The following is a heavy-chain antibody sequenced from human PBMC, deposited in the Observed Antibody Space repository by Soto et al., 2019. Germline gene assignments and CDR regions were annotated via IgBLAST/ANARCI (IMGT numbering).Heavy chain of an antibody. CDR2: INHSGST. V-gene: IGHV4-34*01. Sequence: SETLSLTCAVSGGSISSGGYSWTWIRQPPGTGLEWIGEINHSGSTNYNPSLKSRVTISVDTSKNQFSLKLTSVTAADTAVYYCTRDKITGLFDYWGQGTLVTVSS. CDR1: GGSISSGGYS. D-gene: IGHD2-8*02. CDR3: TRDKITGLFDY. J-gene: IGHJ4*02.